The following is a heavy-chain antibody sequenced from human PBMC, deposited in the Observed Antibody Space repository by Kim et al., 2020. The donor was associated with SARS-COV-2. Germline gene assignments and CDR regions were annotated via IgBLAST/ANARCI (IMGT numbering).Heavy chain of an antibody. CDR2: IRSKANSYAT. D-gene: IGHD3-10*01. V-gene: IGHV3-73*01. CDR1: GFTFSGSA. J-gene: IGHJ6*02. Sequence: GGSLRLSCAASGFTFSGSAMHWVRQASGKGLEWVGRIRSKANSYATAYAASVKGRFTISRDDSKNTAYLQMNSLKTEDTAVYYCTRPMVRGVIITSDYGMDVWGQGTTVTVSS. CDR3: TRPMVRGVIITSDYGMDV.